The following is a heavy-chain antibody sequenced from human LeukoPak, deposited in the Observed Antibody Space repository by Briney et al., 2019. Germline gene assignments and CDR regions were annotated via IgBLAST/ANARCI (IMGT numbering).Heavy chain of an antibody. Sequence: SETLSLACAVSGGSISSYYWSWIRQPPGKGLEWIGYIYYSGSTNYNPSLKSRVTISVDTSKNQFSLKLSSVTAADTAVYYCARDRGLRATAGTRIDFWGQGTLVTVSS. CDR1: GGSISSYY. V-gene: IGHV4-59*01. CDR2: IYYSGST. D-gene: IGHD6-13*01. J-gene: IGHJ4*02. CDR3: ARDRGLRATAGTRIDF.